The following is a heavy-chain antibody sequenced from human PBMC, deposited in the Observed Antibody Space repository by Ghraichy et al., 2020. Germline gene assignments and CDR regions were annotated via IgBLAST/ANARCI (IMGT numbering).Heavy chain of an antibody. Sequence: GGSLRLSCAASGFTFSSYGMHWVRQAPGKGLEWVAFIRYDGSNKYYADSVKGRFTISRDNSKNTLYLQMNSLRAKDTAVYYCAKPSPLPLGYCSGGSCYYFDYWGQGTLVTVSS. CDR1: GFTFSSYG. CDR2: IRYDGSNK. J-gene: IGHJ4*02. V-gene: IGHV3-30*02. D-gene: IGHD2-15*01. CDR3: AKPSPLPLGYCSGGSCYYFDY.